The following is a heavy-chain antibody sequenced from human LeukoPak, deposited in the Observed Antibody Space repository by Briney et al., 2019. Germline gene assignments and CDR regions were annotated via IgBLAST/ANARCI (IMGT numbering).Heavy chain of an antibody. V-gene: IGHV4-59*12. CDR2: IYHSGST. D-gene: IGHD3-10*02. J-gene: IGHJ4*02. CDR1: GGSISSYY. Sequence: SETLSLTCTVSGGSISSYYWSWIRQPPGKGLEWIGYIYHSGSTYYNPSLKSRVTISVDRSKNQFSLKLSSVTAADTAVYYCARETSMLAYFDYWGQGTLVTVSS. CDR3: ARETSMLAYFDY.